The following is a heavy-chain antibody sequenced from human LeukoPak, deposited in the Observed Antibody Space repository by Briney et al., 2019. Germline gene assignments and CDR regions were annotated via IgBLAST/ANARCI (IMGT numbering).Heavy chain of an antibody. CDR1: GFTFSSYA. CDR2: LSKVGGNT. V-gene: IGHV3-23*01. J-gene: IGHJ4*02. CDR3: AKVSPINPSGYLDY. Sequence: GGSLRLSCAASGFTFSSYAMSWVRQAPGEGLEWVSGLSKVGGNTIYTDSVKGRFTISRDNSKNTMFLQMNSLRAEDTAIYYCAKVSPINPSGYLDYWGQGTLLTVSS. D-gene: IGHD3-3*01.